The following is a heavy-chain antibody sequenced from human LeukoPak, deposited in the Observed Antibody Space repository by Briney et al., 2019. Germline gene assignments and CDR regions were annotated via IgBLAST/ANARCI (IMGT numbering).Heavy chain of an antibody. CDR1: GGTFSSYA. CDR3: ARDLCSSTSCYQAFDI. J-gene: IGHJ3*02. V-gene: IGHV1-69*13. CDR2: IIPIFGTA. Sequence: SVKVSCKASGGTFSSYAISWVRQAPGQGLEWMGGIIPIFGTANYAQKFQGRVTITADESTSTAYMELSSLRSEDTAVYYCARDLCSSTSCYQAFDIWGQGTMVTVSS. D-gene: IGHD2-2*01.